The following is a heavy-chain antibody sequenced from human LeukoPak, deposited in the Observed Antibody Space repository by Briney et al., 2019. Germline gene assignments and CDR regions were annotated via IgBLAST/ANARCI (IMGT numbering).Heavy chain of an antibody. CDR2: IKQDGSEK. CDR3: ARDLAGPPQEAFDI. Sequence: GGSLRLSCAASGFTFSSYSMNWVRQAPGKGLEWVANIKQDGSEKHYVDSVTGRFTISRDNAKNSLYLRMNSLRADDTAVYYCARDLAGPPQEAFDIWGQGTMVTVSS. J-gene: IGHJ3*02. CDR1: GFTFSSYS. V-gene: IGHV3-7*01.